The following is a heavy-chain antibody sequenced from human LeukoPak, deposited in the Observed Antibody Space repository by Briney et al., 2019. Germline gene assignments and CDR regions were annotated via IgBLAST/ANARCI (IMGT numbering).Heavy chain of an antibody. J-gene: IGHJ6*03. CDR3: ARDPYSGGYGDDYYYYMDV. CDR1: GFTFSTHN. V-gene: IGHV3-21*01. Sequence: PGGSLRLSCAASGFTFSTHNMNWVRQAPGKGLEWVSSITSTSSYMYYADSVKGRFTISRDNAQNSLYLHMSSLRAEDTAVYYCARDPYSGGYGDDYYYYMDVWGKGTTVTISS. CDR2: ITSTSSYM. D-gene: IGHD1-26*01.